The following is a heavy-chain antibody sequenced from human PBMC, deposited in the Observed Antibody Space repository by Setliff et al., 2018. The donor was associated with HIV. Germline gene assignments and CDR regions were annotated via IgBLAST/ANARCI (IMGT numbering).Heavy chain of an antibody. V-gene: IGHV1-69*10. CDR1: GGTFSSYA. CDR3: ARGRDYYGSGNAFDI. J-gene: IGHJ3*02. CDR2: IIPILGIA. D-gene: IGHD3-10*01. Sequence: SVKVSCKASGGTFSSYAISWVRQAPGQGLEWMGGIIPILGIANYAQKFQGRVTITADKPTSTAYMELSSLRSEDTAVYYCARGRDYYGSGNAFDIWGQGTMVTVSS.